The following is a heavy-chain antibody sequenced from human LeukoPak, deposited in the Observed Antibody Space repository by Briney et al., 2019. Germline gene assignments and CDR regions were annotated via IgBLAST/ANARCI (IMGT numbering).Heavy chain of an antibody. CDR3: TRNGEYSGSYYDY. D-gene: IGHD1-26*01. CDR1: GYTFTSYA. Sequence: ASVKVSCKASGYTFTSYAMHWVRQAPGQRLEWMGWINAGNGNTKYSQKFQGRVTITRDTSASTAYMELSSLRSEDTAVYYCTRNGEYSGSYYDYWGQGTLVTVSS. CDR2: INAGNGNT. V-gene: IGHV1-3*01. J-gene: IGHJ4*02.